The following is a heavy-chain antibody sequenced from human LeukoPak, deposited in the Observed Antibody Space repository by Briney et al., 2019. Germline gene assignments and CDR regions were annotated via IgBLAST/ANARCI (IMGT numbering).Heavy chain of an antibody. CDR3: AREGYYDSSGYYSRTFEI. J-gene: IGHJ3*02. D-gene: IGHD3-22*01. V-gene: IGHV4-59*11. CDR1: GASISSHY. CDR2: IYYSGST. Sequence: SETLSLTCTVSGASISSHYWSWIRQPPGKGLEWIGYIYYSGSTNYNPSLKSRVTIPVDTSKNQFSLKLSSVTAADTAVYYCAREGYYDSSGYYSRTFEIWGQGTMVTVSS.